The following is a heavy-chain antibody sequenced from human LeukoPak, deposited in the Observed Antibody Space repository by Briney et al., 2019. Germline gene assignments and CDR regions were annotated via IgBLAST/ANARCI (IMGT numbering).Heavy chain of an antibody. V-gene: IGHV3-7*01. J-gene: IGHJ3*02. CDR3: ARGPGDYDASDI. Sequence: PGGSLRLSCEASGFLFTRYWMSWVRQAPGKGPEWVAHIKENENEQYYADSVKGRFTICRDNVKQSLCLQMNNLRVEDTAVYYCARGPGDYDASDIWGQGTVVTVSS. CDR1: GFLFTRYW. CDR2: IKENENEQ. D-gene: IGHD4-11*01.